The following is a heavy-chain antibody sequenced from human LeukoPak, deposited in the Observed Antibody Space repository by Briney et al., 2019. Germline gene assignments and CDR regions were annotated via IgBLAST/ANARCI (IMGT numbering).Heavy chain of an antibody. D-gene: IGHD4-23*01. CDR2: ITSDGSST. Sequence: GGSLRLSCAASGFTFSSYWIHWVRHAPGKGLVWVSRITSDGSSTSYADSVKGRFTISRDNAKNTLYLQMNSLRAEDTAVYYCTREDGGFDYWGQGTLVTVSS. V-gene: IGHV3-74*01. CDR3: TREDGGFDY. CDR1: GFTFSSYW. J-gene: IGHJ4*02.